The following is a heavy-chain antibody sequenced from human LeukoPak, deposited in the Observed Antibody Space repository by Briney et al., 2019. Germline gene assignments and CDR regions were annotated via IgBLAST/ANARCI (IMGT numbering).Heavy chain of an antibody. CDR1: GFTFSSYG. CDR2: IRYDGSSN. D-gene: IGHD4-17*01. V-gene: IGHV3-30*02. Sequence: PGGSLRPSCAASGFTFSSYGMHWVRQAPGKGLEWVAFIRYDGSSNYYADSVKGRFTISRDNSKNTLYLQMNSLRPEDTAVYYCASERDYGASNAFDMWGRGTMVTVSS. CDR3: ASERDYGASNAFDM. J-gene: IGHJ3*02.